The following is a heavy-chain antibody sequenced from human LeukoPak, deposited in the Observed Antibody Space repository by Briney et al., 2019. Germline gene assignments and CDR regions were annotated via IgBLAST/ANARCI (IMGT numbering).Heavy chain of an antibody. D-gene: IGHD2-15*01. CDR2: INPSGGST. CDR1: GYTFTSYY. J-gene: IGHJ4*02. Sequence: ASVKVSCKASGYTFTSYYMHWVRQAPGQGPEWMGIINPSGGSTSYAQKFQGRVTMTRDTSTSTVYMELSSLRSEDTAVYYCARERYCSGGSCYWDFDYWGQGTLVTVSS. V-gene: IGHV1-46*01. CDR3: ARERYCSGGSCYWDFDY.